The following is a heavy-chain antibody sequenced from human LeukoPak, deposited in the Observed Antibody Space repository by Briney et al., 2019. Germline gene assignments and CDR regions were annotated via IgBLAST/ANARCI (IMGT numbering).Heavy chain of an antibody. D-gene: IGHD6-19*01. J-gene: IGHJ4*02. Sequence: SQTLSLTCAISGDSVSINSAAWNWIRQSPSRGLEWLGRTYQRSKWYNDYAVSVKSRITINPDISKNQFSLQLNSVTPEDTAVYYCAKSPSPYSSGWYFDYWGQGTLVTVSS. CDR2: TYQRSKWYN. CDR1: GDSVSINSAA. V-gene: IGHV6-1*01. CDR3: AKSPSPYSSGWYFDY.